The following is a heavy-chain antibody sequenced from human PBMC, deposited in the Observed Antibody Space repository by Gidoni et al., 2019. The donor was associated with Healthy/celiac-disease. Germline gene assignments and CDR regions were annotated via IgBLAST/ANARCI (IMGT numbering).Heavy chain of an antibody. D-gene: IGHD3-22*01. V-gene: IGHV4-34*01. CDR1: GGSFSGYY. CDR3: ARGGPYYDSSGYYALDYFDY. CDR2: INHSGST. J-gene: IGHJ4*02. Sequence: QVQLQQWGAGLLKPSEPLSLTCAVYGGSFSGYYWSWIRQPPGKGLEWIGEINHSGSTNYNPSLKSRVTISVDTTKNQFSLKLSSVTAADTAVYYCARGGPYYDSSGYYALDYFDYWGQGTLVTVSS.